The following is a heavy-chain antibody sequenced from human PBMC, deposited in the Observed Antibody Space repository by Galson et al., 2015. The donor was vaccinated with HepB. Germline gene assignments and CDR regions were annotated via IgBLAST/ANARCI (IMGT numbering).Heavy chain of an antibody. CDR1: GGSINRNIW. D-gene: IGHD3-10*01. J-gene: IGHJ4*02. Sequence: ETLSLTCSVSGGSINRNIWWSWVRQPPGKGLEWIGEIYYSGTTHYNPSLKSRATISLDKSKNQISLSLTSVTAADSAVYFCSWFLDYWGQGILVTVSS. CDR2: IYYSGTT. V-gene: IGHV4-4*01. CDR3: SWFLDY.